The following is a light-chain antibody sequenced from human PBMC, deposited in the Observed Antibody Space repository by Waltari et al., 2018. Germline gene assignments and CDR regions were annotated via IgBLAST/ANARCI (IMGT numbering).Light chain of an antibody. CDR2: DVN. CDR3: CSSAGNPYV. Sequence: SALTQPRSVSGSPGQSVTISCTGTSSDVGAYTFVSWYQQRPGQAPKLIIYDVNKRPSGFPYRFSASKSGNTASLTISWLQPEDEADYHCCSSAGNPYVFGTGTEVTVL. J-gene: IGLJ1*01. CDR1: SSDVGAYTF. V-gene: IGLV2-11*01.